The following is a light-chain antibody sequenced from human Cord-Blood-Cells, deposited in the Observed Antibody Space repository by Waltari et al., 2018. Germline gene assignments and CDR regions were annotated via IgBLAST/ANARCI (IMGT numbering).Light chain of an antibody. CDR2: EVS. Sequence: QCALTQPASVSGSPGQSITISCTGTSSDVGGYNYVSGYQQHPGKAPKLMIYEVSNRPSGVSNRFSGSKSGNTASLTISGLQAEDEADYYCSSYTSSSTLDVFGTGTKVTVL. J-gene: IGLJ1*01. V-gene: IGLV2-14*01. CDR1: SSDVGGYNY. CDR3: SSYTSSSTLDV.